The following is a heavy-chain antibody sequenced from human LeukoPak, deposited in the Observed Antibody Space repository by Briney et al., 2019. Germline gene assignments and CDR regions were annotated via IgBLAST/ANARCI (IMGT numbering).Heavy chain of an antibody. J-gene: IGHJ4*02. CDR1: GYTFTSYG. CDR2: ISAYNGNT. Sequence: EASVKVSCKASGYTFTSYGISWVRQAPGQGLGWMGWISAYNGNTNYAQKLQGRVTMTTDTSTSTAYMELRSLRSDDTAVYYCARVSQRGIAAAAPFDYWGQGTLVTVSS. D-gene: IGHD6-13*01. CDR3: ARVSQRGIAAAAPFDY. V-gene: IGHV1-18*01.